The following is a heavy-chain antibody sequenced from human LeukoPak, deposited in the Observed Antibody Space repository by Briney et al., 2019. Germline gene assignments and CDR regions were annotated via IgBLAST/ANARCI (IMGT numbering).Heavy chain of an antibody. J-gene: IGHJ5*02. CDR1: GGSISTYY. D-gene: IGHD5-18*01. V-gene: IGHV4-59*01. Sequence: PSETLSLTCSVSGGSISTYYWNWIRQTPGKGLEWLGHISNGTTDYNPSLKSRVTISVDTSKNQFSLKLTSVTAADTAVYYCARDKAHSYGRYFDPWGQGALVTVSS. CDR2: ISNGTT. CDR3: ARDKAHSYGRYFDP.